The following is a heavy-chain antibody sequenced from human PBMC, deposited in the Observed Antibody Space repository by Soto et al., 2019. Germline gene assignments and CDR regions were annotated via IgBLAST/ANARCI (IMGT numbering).Heavy chain of an antibody. D-gene: IGHD3-10*01. CDR1: GFTFSSYS. CDR3: AREGAAHGSFDY. V-gene: IGHV3-21*01. Sequence: GGSLRLSCAASGFTFSSYSMNWVRQAPGKGLEWVSSISSSSSYIYYADSVKGRFTISRDNAKNSLYLQMNSLRAEDTAVYYCAREGAAHGSFDYWGQGTRVTVSS. J-gene: IGHJ4*02. CDR2: ISSSSSYI.